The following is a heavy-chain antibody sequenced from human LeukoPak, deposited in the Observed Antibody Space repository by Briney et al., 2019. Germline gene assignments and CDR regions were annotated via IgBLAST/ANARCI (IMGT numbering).Heavy chain of an antibody. CDR2: IYSTGRS. V-gene: IGHV4-4*07. Sequence: PSETLSLTCTVSGGSISSYYWSWIRQPAGKGLEWIGRIYSTGRSDYNPSLKSRITMSVDTSKNQFSLKLSSVTAADTAVYYCARDDPRSGYDLGHFDNLGQGTLVTASS. D-gene: IGHD5-12*01. CDR1: GGSISSYY. CDR3: ARDDPRSGYDLGHFDN. J-gene: IGHJ4*02.